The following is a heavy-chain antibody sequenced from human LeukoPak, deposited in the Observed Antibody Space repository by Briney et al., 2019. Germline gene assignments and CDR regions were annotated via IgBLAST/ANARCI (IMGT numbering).Heavy chain of an antibody. CDR1: GGSFSGYY. CDR2: INHSGST. Sequence: SETLSLTCAVYGGSFSGYYWSWIRQPPGKGLEWIGEINHSGSTNYNPSLKSRVTISVDTSKNQFSLKLSSVTAADTAVYYCARGGGSLAWFNPWGQGTLVTVSS. CDR3: ARGGGSLAWFNP. V-gene: IGHV4-34*01. D-gene: IGHD3-16*01. J-gene: IGHJ5*02.